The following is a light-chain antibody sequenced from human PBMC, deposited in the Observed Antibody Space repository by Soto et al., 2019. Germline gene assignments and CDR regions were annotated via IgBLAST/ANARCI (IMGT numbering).Light chain of an antibody. CDR1: HTISSY. V-gene: IGKV1-39*01. CDR3: QQTYSTPPT. Sequence: EIEVTQSPSSLSSSVGDRVTITCRASHTISSYLNWYQQKPGKAPKLLIYAASSFQSGVPSRFSGSGSGTDFTLTISSLQPEDFATYYCQQTYSTPPTFGQGTKVDI. CDR2: AAS. J-gene: IGKJ1*01.